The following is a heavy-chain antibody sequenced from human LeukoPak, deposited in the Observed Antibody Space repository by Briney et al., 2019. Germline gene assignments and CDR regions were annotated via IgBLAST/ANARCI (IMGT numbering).Heavy chain of an antibody. CDR3: ARDRVTMIRGVPNWFDP. J-gene: IGHJ5*02. D-gene: IGHD3-10*01. CDR1: GFTFSDYH. CDR2: ISSSGTTI. Sequence: PGGSLRLSCAASGFTFSDYHMTWIRQAPGKGLEWVSYISSSGTTIYYADSVKGRFTISRDNAKNSLYLQMNSLRVEDTAVCYCARDRVTMIRGVPNWFDPWGQGTLVTVSS. V-gene: IGHV3-11*04.